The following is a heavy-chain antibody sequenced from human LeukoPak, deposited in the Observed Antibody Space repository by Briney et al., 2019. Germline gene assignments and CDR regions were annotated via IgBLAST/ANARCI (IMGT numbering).Heavy chain of an antibody. V-gene: IGHV4-59*01. CDR2: IYYTGST. D-gene: IGHD2-15*01. J-gene: IGHJ2*01. Sequence: GSLRLSCVASGFTFNSYAMSWVRQAPGKGLEWIGYIYYTGSTNYNPSLKSRVTISVDSSKTQFSLKLSSVTAADTAIYYCARGYCSGGSCYYFDLWGRGTLVTVSS. CDR1: GFTFNSYA. CDR3: ARGYCSGGSCYYFDL.